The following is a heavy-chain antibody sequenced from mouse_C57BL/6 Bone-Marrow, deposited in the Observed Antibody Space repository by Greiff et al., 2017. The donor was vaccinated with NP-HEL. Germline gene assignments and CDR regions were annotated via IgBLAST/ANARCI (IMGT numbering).Heavy chain of an antibody. CDR2: IDPSDSYT. CDR1: GYTFTSYW. D-gene: IGHD1-1*01. CDR3: IITTVVADWYFDV. Sequence: QVQLQQPGAELVMPGASVKLSCKASGYTFTSYWMHWVKQRPGQGLEWIGEIDPSDSYTNYNQQFKGKSTLTVDKSSSTAYMQLSSLTSEDSAVYYCIITTVVADWYFDVWGTGTTVTVSS. V-gene: IGHV1-69*01. J-gene: IGHJ1*03.